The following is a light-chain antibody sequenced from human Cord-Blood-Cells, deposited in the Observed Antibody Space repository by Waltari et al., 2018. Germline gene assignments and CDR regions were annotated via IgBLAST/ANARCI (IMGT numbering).Light chain of an antibody. CDR2: GAS. Sequence: IVLTQSPGTLALSPGERATLSCRASQSFSSSYLAWYQQKPGQAPSPLIYGASTRATGIPDRFSGSGSGTDFTLTISRLEPEDFAVYYCQQYGSSPLTFGGGTKVEIK. CDR1: QSFSSSY. CDR3: QQYGSSPLT. J-gene: IGKJ4*01. V-gene: IGKV3-20*01.